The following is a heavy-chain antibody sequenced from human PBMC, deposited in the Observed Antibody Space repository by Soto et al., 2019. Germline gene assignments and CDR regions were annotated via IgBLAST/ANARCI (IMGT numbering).Heavy chain of an antibody. J-gene: IGHJ3*02. V-gene: IGHV5-51*01. CDR3: DSQVGATDAFDI. CDR2: IYPGDSDT. Sequence: LTISCKGSGYSFTSYRIGWMRQMPGKGLEGMGIIYPGDSDTRYSPSFQGQVTISADKSISTAYLQWSGLKASDTAMYYFDSQVGATDAFDIWGQGTMVTVSS. CDR1: GYSFTSYR. D-gene: IGHD1-26*01.